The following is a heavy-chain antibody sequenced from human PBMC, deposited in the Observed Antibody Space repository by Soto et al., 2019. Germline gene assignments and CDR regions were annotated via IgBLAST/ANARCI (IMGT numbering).Heavy chain of an antibody. CDR3: ARPKGQLYGMDV. CDR2: IYPGDSDT. Sequence: KGSGRSFARDCSSRVWPMPGKGLEWMGIIYPGDSDTRYSPSFQGQVTISADKSISTAYLQWSSLKASDTAMYYCARPKGQLYGMDVWGQGTTVTVSS. J-gene: IGHJ6*02. D-gene: IGHD6-13*01. CDR1: GRSFARDC. V-gene: IGHV5-51*01.